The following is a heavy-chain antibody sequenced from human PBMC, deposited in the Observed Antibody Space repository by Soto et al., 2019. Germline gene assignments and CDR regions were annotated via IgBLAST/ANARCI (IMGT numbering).Heavy chain of an antibody. J-gene: IGHJ4*02. CDR2: IDPSDSQT. Sequence: PGESLKISCMASGYDFARHWIGWVRQKPGKGLEWMGRIDPSDSQTYYSPSFRGHVTISVTKSITTVFLQWSSLRASDTAMYYCARQIYDSDTGPNFQYYFDSWGQGTPVTVSS. CDR1: GYDFARHW. CDR3: ARQIYDSDTGPNFQYYFDS. D-gene: IGHD3-22*01. V-gene: IGHV5-10-1*01.